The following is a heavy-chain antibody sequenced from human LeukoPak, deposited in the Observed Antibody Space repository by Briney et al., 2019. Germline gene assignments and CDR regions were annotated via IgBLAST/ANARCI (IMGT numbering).Heavy chain of an antibody. Sequence: SGGSLRLSCAASGLTFSDYYMSWIRQTPGKGLEWVSCISSSGGTIYYADSVKGRFTISRDNAKNSLYLQMNSLRAEDTAVYYCARDYLDWYFDLWGRGTLVTVSS. CDR2: ISSSGGTI. V-gene: IGHV3-11*04. J-gene: IGHJ2*01. CDR3: ARDYLDWYFDL. CDR1: GLTFSDYY.